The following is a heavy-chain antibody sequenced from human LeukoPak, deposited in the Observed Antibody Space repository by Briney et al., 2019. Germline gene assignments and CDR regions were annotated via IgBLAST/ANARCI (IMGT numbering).Heavy chain of an antibody. D-gene: IGHD4/OR15-4a*01. CDR2: ISWDSGSI. J-gene: IGHJ4*02. V-gene: IGHV3-9*01. CDR1: GFIFEDYA. CDR3: AKDISFDYGGAPDS. Sequence: PGGSLRLSCEASGFIFEDYAMHWVRQAPGKGLEWVLCISWDSGSIGYADSVRGRFIISRDNANNSLYLHMNSLKPDDTALYYCAKDISFDYGGAPDSWGQGTLVTVSS.